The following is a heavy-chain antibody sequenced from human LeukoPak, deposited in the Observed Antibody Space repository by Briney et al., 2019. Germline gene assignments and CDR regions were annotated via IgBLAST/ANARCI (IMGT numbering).Heavy chain of an antibody. J-gene: IGHJ6*03. V-gene: IGHV3-23*01. CDR2: ISGSGGST. CDR3: ARGGDFWSGYSRGYYKDV. CDR1: GFIFSNYA. D-gene: IGHD3-3*01. Sequence: GGSLRLSCAASGFIFSNYALSWVRQAPGKGLEWVSVISGSGGSTYYADSVKGRFTISRDNSKNTLYLQMNSLRAEDTAVYYCARGGDFWSGYSRGYYKDVWGKGTTVTVSS.